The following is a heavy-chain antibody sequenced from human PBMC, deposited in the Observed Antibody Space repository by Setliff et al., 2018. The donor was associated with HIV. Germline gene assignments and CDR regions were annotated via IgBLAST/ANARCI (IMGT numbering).Heavy chain of an antibody. V-gene: IGHV4-34*01. D-gene: IGHD5-12*01. CDR3: AKSSPSIGYISDH. J-gene: IGHJ4*02. CDR1: GGSFSGYY. Sequence: SETLSLTCAVYGGSFSGYYWSWIRQPPGKGLEWIGEINHSGSTNYNPSLKSRVTISVDTSRSQFSLNVRSVTAADTAVYFCAKSSPSIGYISDHWGQGTLVTVSS. CDR2: INHSGST.